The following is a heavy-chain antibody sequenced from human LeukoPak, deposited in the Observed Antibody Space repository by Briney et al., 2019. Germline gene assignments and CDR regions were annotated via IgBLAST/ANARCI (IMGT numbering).Heavy chain of an antibody. CDR2: IYYSGST. Sequence: KPSETLSLTCTVSGGSISSSSYYWGWIRQPPGKGLEWIGSIYYSGSTYYNPSLKSRVTISVDTSKNQFSLKLSSVTAADTAVYYCARQRIAARPGGDYFDYWGQGTLVTVSS. CDR3: ARQRIAARPGGDYFDY. D-gene: IGHD6-6*01. CDR1: GGSISSSSYY. V-gene: IGHV4-39*01. J-gene: IGHJ4*02.